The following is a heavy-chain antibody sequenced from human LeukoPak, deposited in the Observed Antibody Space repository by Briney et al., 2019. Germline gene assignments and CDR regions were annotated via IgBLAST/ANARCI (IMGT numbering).Heavy chain of an antibody. CDR3: ARDPAYYYDSSGYYGDY. Sequence: ASVKVSCKASGYTFTSYGISWVRQAPGQGLEWMGIINPSGGSTSYAQKFQGRVTMTRDTSTSTVYMELSSLRSEDTAVYYCARDPAYYYDSSGYYGDYWGQGTLVTVSS. CDR1: GYTFTSYG. CDR2: INPSGGST. D-gene: IGHD3-22*01. J-gene: IGHJ4*02. V-gene: IGHV1-46*01.